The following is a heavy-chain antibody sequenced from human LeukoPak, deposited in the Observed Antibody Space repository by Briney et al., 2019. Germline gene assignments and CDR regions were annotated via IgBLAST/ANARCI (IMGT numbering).Heavy chain of an antibody. CDR2: IIPILGIA. V-gene: IGHV1-69*04. CDR3: ARDGAYYYGSGSYKNDAFDI. CDR1: GGTFSSYA. J-gene: IGHJ3*02. D-gene: IGHD3-10*01. Sequence: ASVKVSCKSSGGTFSSYAISWVRQAPGQGLEWMGSIIPILGIANYAQKFQGRVTITADKSTSTAYMELSSLRSEDTAVYYCARDGAYYYGSGSYKNDAFDIWGQGTMVTVSS.